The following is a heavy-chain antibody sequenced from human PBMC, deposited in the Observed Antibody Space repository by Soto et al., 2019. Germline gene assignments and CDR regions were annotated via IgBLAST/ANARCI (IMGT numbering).Heavy chain of an antibody. V-gene: IGHV4-4*07. J-gene: IGHJ6*02. CDR1: GGSISGHY. D-gene: IGHD1-26*01. Sequence: VHLQESGPGLVKPSETLSLSCTVSGGSISGHYWTWIRQSAGKELEWIGRIYSTGTTDYNPSLEGRITMSVDTSKNQFSLKLKSVTAADTAVYFCAREKDYYFSALDVWGQGTTVAVSS. CDR2: IYSTGTT. CDR3: AREKDYYFSALDV.